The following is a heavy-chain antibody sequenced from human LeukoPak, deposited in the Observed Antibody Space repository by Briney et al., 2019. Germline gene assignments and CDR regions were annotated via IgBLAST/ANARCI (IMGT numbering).Heavy chain of an antibody. Sequence: PSETLSLTCTVSGGSISSYYRSWIRQPPGKGLEWIGYIYYSGSTNYNPSLKSRVTISVDTSKNQFSLKLSSVTAADTAVYYCARLMTTVTTAAYYYYYGMDVWGQGTTVTVSS. CDR3: ARLMTTVTTAAYYYYYGMDV. CDR1: GGSISSYY. CDR2: IYYSGST. D-gene: IGHD4-17*01. V-gene: IGHV4-59*01. J-gene: IGHJ6*02.